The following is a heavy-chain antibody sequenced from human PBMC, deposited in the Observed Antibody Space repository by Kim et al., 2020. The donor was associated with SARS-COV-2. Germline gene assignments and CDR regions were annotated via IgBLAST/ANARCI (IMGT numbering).Heavy chain of an antibody. CDR2: YSVST. V-gene: IGHV4-59*09. CDR3: AGGFDI. Sequence: YSVSTTYNPSRKDRGTITVDTSRNQFSLRLSAVTAADTAVYYCAGGFDIWGQGTMVTVSS. J-gene: IGHJ3*02.